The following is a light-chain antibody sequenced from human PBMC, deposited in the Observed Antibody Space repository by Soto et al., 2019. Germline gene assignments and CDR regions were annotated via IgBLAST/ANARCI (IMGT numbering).Light chain of an antibody. J-gene: IGKJ2*01. V-gene: IGKV1-39*01. CDR1: QTINKN. Sequence: DLQMTQSPTSLSASVGDRVTITCRASQTINKNLNWYRHKLGKAPELLIYDASDSQAGVPSRFSGSGSGTDFTLIISGLQPEDFATYYCQQSYNSPYTFGQGTKLEIK. CDR2: DAS. CDR3: QQSYNSPYT.